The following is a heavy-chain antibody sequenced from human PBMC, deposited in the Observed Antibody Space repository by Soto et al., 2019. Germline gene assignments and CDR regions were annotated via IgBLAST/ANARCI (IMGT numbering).Heavy chain of an antibody. J-gene: IGHJ4*02. CDR1: GFTFSSYS. D-gene: IGHD2-2*01. Sequence: PGGSLRLSCAASGFTFSSYSMNWVRQDPGKGLEWVSSISSSSSYIYYADSVKGRFTISRDNAKNTLYLQMNSLRVEDTAVYYCARGVPNCSSSSCYFDFWGQGILVTVSS. CDR3: ARGVPNCSSSSCYFDF. V-gene: IGHV3-21*01. CDR2: ISSSSSYI.